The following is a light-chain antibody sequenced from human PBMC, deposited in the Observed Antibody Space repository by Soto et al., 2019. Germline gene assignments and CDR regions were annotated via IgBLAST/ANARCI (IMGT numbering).Light chain of an antibody. CDR1: QGIGDT. CDR2: DTS. Sequence: EIVMRQVPSSLCVSPGEGATLSCRASQGIGDTLAWYRHNPGQTPRLLIYDTSTRATGVPARFSGSGSGPDFTHTISSLEPEDFAVYYCQERTGWPPWTFGQGTKVDIK. V-gene: IGKV3-11*01. CDR3: QERTGWPPWT. J-gene: IGKJ1*01.